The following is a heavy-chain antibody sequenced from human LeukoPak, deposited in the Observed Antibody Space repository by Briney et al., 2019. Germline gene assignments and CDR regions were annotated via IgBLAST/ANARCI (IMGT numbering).Heavy chain of an antibody. D-gene: IGHD3-10*01. CDR3: ARDMIWFGELSGFDY. CDR1: GFTVSSNY. V-gene: IGHV3-66*01. J-gene: IGHJ4*02. Sequence: GSLRLSCAASGFTVSSNYMSWVRQAPGKGLEWVSVIYSGGSTYYADSVKGRFTISRDNSKNTLYLQMNSLRAEDTAVYYCARDMIWFGELSGFDYWGQGTLVTVSS. CDR2: IYSGGST.